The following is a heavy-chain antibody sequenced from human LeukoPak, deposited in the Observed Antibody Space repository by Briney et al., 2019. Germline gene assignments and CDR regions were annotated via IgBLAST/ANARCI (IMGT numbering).Heavy chain of an antibody. Sequence: GGSLRLSCAASGFTFSSYWMAWVRQTPGKGLEWVANIKHDASEKYYVDSVKGRFTISRDNAQNSFYLQMNSLRAEDTAVYYCARDPGPTLVRGVVSYFDYWGQGTLVTVSS. CDR1: GFTFSSYW. CDR2: IKHDASEK. D-gene: IGHD3-10*01. V-gene: IGHV3-7*01. J-gene: IGHJ4*02. CDR3: ARDPGPTLVRGVVSYFDY.